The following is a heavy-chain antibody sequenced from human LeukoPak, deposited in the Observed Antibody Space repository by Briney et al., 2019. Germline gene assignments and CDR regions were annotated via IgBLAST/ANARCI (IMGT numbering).Heavy chain of an antibody. J-gene: IGHJ4*02. CDR1: GGSISSYY. CDR2: IYYSGST. CDR3: ARVDDCSGGSCYYF. Sequence: SETLSLTCTVSGGSISSYYWSWIRQPPGKGLEWIGYIYYSGSTNYNPSLKSRVTISADTSKNQFSLKLSSVTAADTAVYYCARVDDCSGGSCYYFWGQGTLVTVSS. D-gene: IGHD2-15*01. V-gene: IGHV4-59*08.